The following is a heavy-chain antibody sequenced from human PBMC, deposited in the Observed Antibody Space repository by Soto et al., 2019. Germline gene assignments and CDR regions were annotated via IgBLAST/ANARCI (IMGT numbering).Heavy chain of an antibody. V-gene: IGHV1-58*01. D-gene: IGHD3-22*01. CDR3: AADRYYYYSSGYLNWFDP. CDR2: IVVGSGNT. Sequence: ASVKVSCKASGFTFTSSAVQWVRQARGQRLEWIGWIVVGSGNTNYAQKFQERVTITRDMSTSTAYMELSSLRSEDTAVYYCAADRYYYYSSGYLNWFDPWGQGTLVTVSS. J-gene: IGHJ5*02. CDR1: GFTFTSSA.